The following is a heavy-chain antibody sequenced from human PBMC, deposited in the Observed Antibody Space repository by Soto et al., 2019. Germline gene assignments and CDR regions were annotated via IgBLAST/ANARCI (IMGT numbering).Heavy chain of an antibody. V-gene: IGHV3-48*03. CDR1: GFTFSDYE. J-gene: IGHJ6*02. Sequence: EVQLVESGGGLVQPGGSLRLSCAASGFTFSDYEMNWVRQAPGKGLEWVSYISPSGTFIYYADSVKGRFTISRDNAKNLLYLQMNSLRAEDSSVYFCARDAPSDDFWSVYSYGMDVWGQGTTVTVSS. CDR3: ARDAPSDDFWSVYSYGMDV. CDR2: ISPSGTFI. D-gene: IGHD3-3*01.